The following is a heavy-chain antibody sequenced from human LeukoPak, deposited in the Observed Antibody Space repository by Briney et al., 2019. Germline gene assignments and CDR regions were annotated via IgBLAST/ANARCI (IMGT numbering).Heavy chain of an antibody. CDR2: IYTSGST. CDR3: ARVHPGYSYGYYFDY. Sequence: ASETLSLTCTVSGGSISSYYWSWIRQPAGKGLEWIGRIYTSGSTNYNPSLKSRVTMSVDTSKNQFSLKLSSVTAADTAVYYCARVHPGYSYGYYFDYWGQGTLVTVSS. CDR1: GGSISSYY. J-gene: IGHJ4*02. V-gene: IGHV4-4*07. D-gene: IGHD5-18*01.